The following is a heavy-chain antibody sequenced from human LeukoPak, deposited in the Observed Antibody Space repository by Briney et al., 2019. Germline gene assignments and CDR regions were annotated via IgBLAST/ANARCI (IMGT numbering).Heavy chain of an antibody. CDR1: GGSISSYY. D-gene: IGHD5-24*01. J-gene: IGHJ4*02. V-gene: IGHV4-4*09. Sequence: SETLSLTCTVSGGSISSYYWSWIRQPPGKGLEWIGYIYTSGSTNYNPSLKSRVTISVDTSKNQFSLKLSSVTAADTAVYYCARRARRLQFGYFDYWGQGTLATVSS. CDR3: ARRARRLQFGYFDY. CDR2: IYTSGST.